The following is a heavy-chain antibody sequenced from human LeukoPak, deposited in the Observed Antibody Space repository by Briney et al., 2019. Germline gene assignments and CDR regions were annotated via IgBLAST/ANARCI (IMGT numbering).Heavy chain of an antibody. D-gene: IGHD2-2*01. CDR3: ARGGGYCSSTSCYRVNWFDP. J-gene: IGHJ5*02. CDR2: INPSGGST. CDR1: GYTFTSYY. V-gene: IGHV1-46*01. Sequence: ASVKVSCKASGYTFTSYYIYWVRDAPGQGGEWMGVINPSGGSTSYAQKYQGRVTTSKDMSTSTVYMELSSLRSEDTAVYYCARGGGYCSSTSCYRVNWFDPWGQGTLVTVSS.